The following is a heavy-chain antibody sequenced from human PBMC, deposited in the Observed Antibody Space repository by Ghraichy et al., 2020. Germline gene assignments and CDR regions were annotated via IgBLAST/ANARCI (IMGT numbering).Heavy chain of an antibody. J-gene: IGHJ4*02. D-gene: IGHD1-26*01. CDR1: GGSISSYY. CDR2: IYYSGST. CDR3: ARRGGSRHPFDY. V-gene: IGHV4-59*08. Sequence: SETLSLTCTVSGGSISSYYWSWIRQPPGKGLEWIGYIYYSGSTNYNPSLKSRVTISVDTSKNQFSLKLSSVTAADTAVYYCARRGGSRHPFDYWGQGTLVTVSS.